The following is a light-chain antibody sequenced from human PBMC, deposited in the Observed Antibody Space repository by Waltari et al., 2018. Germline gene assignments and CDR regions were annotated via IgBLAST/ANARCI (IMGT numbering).Light chain of an antibody. CDR3: AAWDTNLSVVL. Sequence: QSVLAQPPPVSPAPARKVTIDCPGSHPHIGNNFVAWYQHFPGTAPKPLIFEDNRRPSGIPVRFSGSKSDTSATLDIAGLQTGDEADYYCAAWDTNLSVVLFGGGTKLTVL. CDR1: HPHIGNNF. V-gene: IGLV1-51*02. J-gene: IGLJ2*01. CDR2: EDN.